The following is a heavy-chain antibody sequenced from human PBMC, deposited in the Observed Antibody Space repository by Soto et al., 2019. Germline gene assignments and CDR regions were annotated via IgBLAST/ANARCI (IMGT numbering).Heavy chain of an antibody. CDR3: ARGRSSWSYYGMDV. CDR1: GYTFTSYG. Sequence: VKVSCKASGYTFTSYGISWVLQAPGQGLEWMGIINPSGGSTSYAQKFQGRVTMTRDTSTSTVYMELSSLRSEDTAVYYCARGRSSWSYYGMDVWGQGTTVTVSS. V-gene: IGHV1-46*03. CDR2: INPSGGST. J-gene: IGHJ6*02. D-gene: IGHD6-13*01.